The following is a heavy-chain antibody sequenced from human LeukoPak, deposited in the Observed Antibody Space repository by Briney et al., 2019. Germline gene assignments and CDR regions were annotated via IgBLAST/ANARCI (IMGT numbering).Heavy chain of an antibody. CDR1: GFTFSSYS. CDR2: ISSSSSTI. J-gene: IGHJ4*02. V-gene: IGHV3-48*01. Sequence: GGSLRLSCAASGFTFSSYSMNWVRQAPGKGLEWVSYISSSSSTIYYADSVKGRFTISRDNSKNTLYLQMNSLRAEDTAVYYCARLRFGELLSSGDYWGQGTLVTVSS. D-gene: IGHD3-10*01. CDR3: ARLRFGELLSSGDY.